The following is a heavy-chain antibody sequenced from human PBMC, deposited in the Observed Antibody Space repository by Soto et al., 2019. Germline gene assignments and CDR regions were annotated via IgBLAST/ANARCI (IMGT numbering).Heavy chain of an antibody. V-gene: IGHV1-18*01. CDR2: ISAYNGNT. D-gene: IGHD4-4*01. CDR3: ARGSNAIDY. CDR1: GYTFTSYG. Sequence: QVQLVQSGAEVKKPGASVKVSCKASGYTFTSYGISWVRQAPGQGLEWMGWISAYNGNTNYAQKLQGRVTMTTDTPTSTDDRGLRSLRSDDTAVDYCARGSNAIDYWGQGTLVTVSS. J-gene: IGHJ4*02.